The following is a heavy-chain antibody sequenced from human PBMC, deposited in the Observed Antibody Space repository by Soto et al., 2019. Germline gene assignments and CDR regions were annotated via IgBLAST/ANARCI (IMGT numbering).Heavy chain of an antibody. V-gene: IGHV4-34*01. CDR1: GGSFSGDY. D-gene: IGHD1-7*01. Sequence: QVQLQQWGAGLLKPSETLSLTCAGYGGSFSGDYWSWIRHPPGKGLEWIGEINHSGSTNYNPSLKSRVTISVDTSKNQFSLKLSSVTAADTAVYYCARGPPAWYYEGGLVDYWGQGTLVTVSS. CDR3: ARGPPAWYYEGGLVDY. CDR2: INHSGST. J-gene: IGHJ4*02.